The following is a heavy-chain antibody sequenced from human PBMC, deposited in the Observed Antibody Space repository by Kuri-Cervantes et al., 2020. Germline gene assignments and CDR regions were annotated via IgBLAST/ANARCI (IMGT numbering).Heavy chain of an antibody. Sequence: SETLSLTCTVSGGSISSSSYYWGWIRQPPGKGLEWIGSIYYSGSTYYNPSLKSRVTISVDTSKNQFSLKLSSVTAADTAVYYCARSRANYIVVVPAAIAPDYWGQGTLVTVSS. CDR3: ARSRANYIVVVPAAIAPDY. V-gene: IGHV4-39*01. D-gene: IGHD2-2*02. CDR2: IYYSGST. CDR1: GGSISSSSYY. J-gene: IGHJ4*02.